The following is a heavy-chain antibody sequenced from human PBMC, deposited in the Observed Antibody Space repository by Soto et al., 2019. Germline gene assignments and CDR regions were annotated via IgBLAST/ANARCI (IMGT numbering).Heavy chain of an antibody. D-gene: IGHD4-17*01. CDR1: GFTFSSYW. V-gene: IGHV3-7*01. J-gene: IGHJ4*02. CDR3: AREGTTTSYFDY. Sequence: EVQMVESGGSLVQPGGSLRLSYAASGFTFSSYWMSWVGQAPGKGLEWVANIKQDGSEKYYVDSVKGGFTISRDNAKNSLYLQMISLRAEDSAVYYCAREGTTTSYFDYWGQGTLVTVSS. CDR2: IKQDGSEK.